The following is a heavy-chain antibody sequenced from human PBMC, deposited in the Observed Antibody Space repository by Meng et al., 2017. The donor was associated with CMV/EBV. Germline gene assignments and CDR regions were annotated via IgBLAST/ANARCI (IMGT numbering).Heavy chain of an antibody. V-gene: IGHV1-18*01. Sequence: ASVKVSCKASGYTFTSYGIGWVRQAPGQGLEWMGWISAYNGNTNYAQKLQGRVTMTTDTSTSTAYMELRSLRSDDTAVYYCARDLAAGAIHYGSGSRRGMDVWGQGTTVTVSS. CDR1: GYTFTSYG. J-gene: IGHJ6*02. D-gene: IGHD3-10*01. CDR2: ISAYNGNT. CDR3: ARDLAAGAIHYGSGSRRGMDV.